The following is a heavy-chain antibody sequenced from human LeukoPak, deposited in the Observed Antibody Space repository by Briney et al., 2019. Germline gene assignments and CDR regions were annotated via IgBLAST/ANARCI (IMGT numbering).Heavy chain of an antibody. Sequence: SETLFLNWTVSGYSISSGYDWGWMPQPPGKGLEWIGSIYHSGSTFYNPSLKSRVTISADTSQNQFSLKLSSVTAADTAVYYCASRKLGNDYWGQGTLVTVSS. D-gene: IGHD7-27*01. CDR2: IYHSGST. J-gene: IGHJ4*02. V-gene: IGHV4-38-2*02. CDR3: ASRKLGNDY. CDR1: GYSISSGYD.